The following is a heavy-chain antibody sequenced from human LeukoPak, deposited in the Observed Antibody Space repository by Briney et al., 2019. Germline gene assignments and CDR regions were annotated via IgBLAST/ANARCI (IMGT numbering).Heavy chain of an antibody. CDR3: AKFTAAAPWGWLDP. D-gene: IGHD6-13*01. CDR1: GFTFSSYA. J-gene: IGHJ5*02. Sequence: GGSLRLSCAASGFTFSSYAMSWVRQAPGKGLEWVSAISDSGGSTYYADSVKGRFTISRDNSKNTLYLQMNSLRAEDTAVYYCAKFTAAAPWGWLDPWGQGTLVTVSS. V-gene: IGHV3-23*01. CDR2: ISDSGGST.